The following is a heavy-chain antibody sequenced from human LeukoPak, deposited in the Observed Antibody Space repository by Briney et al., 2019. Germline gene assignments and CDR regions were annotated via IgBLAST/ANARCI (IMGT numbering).Heavy chain of an antibody. D-gene: IGHD1-1*01. CDR1: GFTFTSSA. J-gene: IGHJ5*02. CDR2: ISVYNGNT. V-gene: IGHV1-18*01. Sequence: GASVKVSCKAPGFTFTSSAMQWVRQARGQGLEWMGWISVYNGNTDYAQKLQGRVTITADKSTSTAYMELSSLRSEDTAVYYCAREQEGYTAGPPCNWFDPWGQGTLVTVSS. CDR3: AREQEGYTAGPPCNWFDP.